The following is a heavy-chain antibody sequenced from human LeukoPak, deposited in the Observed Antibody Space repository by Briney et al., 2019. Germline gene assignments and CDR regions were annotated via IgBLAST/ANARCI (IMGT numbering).Heavy chain of an antibody. J-gene: IGHJ3*02. Sequence: QAGGSLRLSCAASGFSNSALNWVRQAPGQGLEWISPISNTGVATYYADSVKGRFTISRDTFRNTLLLQMNSLRADDTAVYYCVKSAGKDGYRDVLDIWGQGTVVTVSS. CDR1: GFSNSA. CDR3: VKSAGKDGYRDVLDI. V-gene: IGHV3-23*05. D-gene: IGHD5-24*01. CDR2: ISNTGVAT.